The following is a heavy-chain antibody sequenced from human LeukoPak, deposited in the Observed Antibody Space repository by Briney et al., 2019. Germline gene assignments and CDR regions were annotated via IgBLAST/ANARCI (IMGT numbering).Heavy chain of an antibody. J-gene: IGHJ4*02. V-gene: IGHV4-59*08. D-gene: IGHD6-19*01. CDR3: ARWGSGWYPFWDY. CDR2: IYYSGST. Sequence: SETLSLTCTVSGGSISSYYWSWIRQPPGKGLEWIGYIYYSGSTNYNPSLKSRVTISVDTSKNQFSLKLSSVTAADTAVYYCARWGSGWYPFWDYWGQGILVTVSS. CDR1: GGSISSYY.